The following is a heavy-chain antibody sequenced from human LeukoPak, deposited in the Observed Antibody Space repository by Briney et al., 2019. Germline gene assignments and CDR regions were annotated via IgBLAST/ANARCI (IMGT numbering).Heavy chain of an antibody. CDR3: AREDYYYYYMDV. V-gene: IGHV1-18*01. Sequence: ASVKVSCKASGYTFTSYGISWVRQAPGQGLEWMGWISAYNGNTNYAQKLQGRVTMTTDTSTSTVYMELRSLRSDDTAVYYCAREDYYYYYMDVWGKGTTVTVSS. J-gene: IGHJ6*03. CDR1: GYTFTSYG. CDR2: ISAYNGNT.